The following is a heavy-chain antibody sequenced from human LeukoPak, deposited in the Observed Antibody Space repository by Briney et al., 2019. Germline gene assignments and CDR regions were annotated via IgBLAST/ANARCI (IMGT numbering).Heavy chain of an antibody. CDR3: ARGRYCSSTSCHDY. D-gene: IGHD2-2*01. CDR1: GYTFTGYY. J-gene: IGHJ4*02. Sequence: ASVKVSCKASGYTFTGYYMHWVRQAPGQGLEWMGWINPNSGGTNYAQKFQGRVTMTRDASISTAYMELSRLRSEDTAVYYCARGRYCSSTSCHDYWGQGTLVTVSS. V-gene: IGHV1-2*02. CDR2: INPNSGGT.